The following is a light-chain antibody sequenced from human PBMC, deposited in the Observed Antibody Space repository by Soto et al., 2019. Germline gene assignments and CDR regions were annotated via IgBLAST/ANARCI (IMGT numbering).Light chain of an antibody. CDR3: QQSYSSPIN. CDR1: QSISTH. CDR2: AAS. V-gene: IGKV1-39*01. Sequence: DIQMTQSPSSLSASVGDTVTITCRASQSISTHLNWYQKKPGKAPKLLIYAASTLQSGVPSRFSGSGSGTDLTLTISSLQPEDFATYYCQQSYSSPINFGHGTRLEIK. J-gene: IGKJ5*01.